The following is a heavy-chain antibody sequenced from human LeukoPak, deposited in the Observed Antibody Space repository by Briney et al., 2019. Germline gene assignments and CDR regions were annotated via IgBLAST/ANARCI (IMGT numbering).Heavy chain of an antibody. Sequence: PGGSLRLSCAASGFTVSSNYMSWVRQAPGKGLEWVSVIYSGGSTYYADSVKGRFTISRDNSKNTLYLQMNSLRAEDTAVYYCARGDSSSRFLFDYWGQGTLVTVSS. V-gene: IGHV3-53*01. CDR2: IYSGGST. D-gene: IGHD6-13*01. CDR1: GFTVSSNY. CDR3: ARGDSSSRFLFDY. J-gene: IGHJ4*02.